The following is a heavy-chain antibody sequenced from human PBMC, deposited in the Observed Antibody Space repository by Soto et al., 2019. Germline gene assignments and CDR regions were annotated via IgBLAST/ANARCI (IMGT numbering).Heavy chain of an antibody. V-gene: IGHV3-66*01. CDR1: GFSVSTVY. Sequence: DVQLVESGGGLVQAGGSLRLSCAASGFSVSTVYMSWVRQAPGKGLEWVAISYNDSTEVYADSVMGRFTISRDNSKYTVHVQMDSLRAEDTAVYYCARDLWQQRGYFDLGGQGTLVTVSS. J-gene: IGHJ4*02. CDR3: ARDLWQQRGYFDL. D-gene: IGHD6-13*01. CDR2: SYNDSTE.